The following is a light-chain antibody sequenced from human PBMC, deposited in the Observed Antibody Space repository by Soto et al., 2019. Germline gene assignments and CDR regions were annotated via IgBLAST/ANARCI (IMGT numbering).Light chain of an antibody. CDR1: SSVVGSYNR. V-gene: IGLV2-18*02. CDR2: EVS. J-gene: IGLJ1*01. CDR3: SSYTSSSTYV. Sequence: QSALTQPPSVSGSPGQSVTISCTGTSSVVGSYNRVSWYQQSPGTAPKLVIYEVSNRPSGVPDRFSGSKSGNTASLTISGLQAEDEADYYCSSYTSSSTYVFGTGTKVTVL.